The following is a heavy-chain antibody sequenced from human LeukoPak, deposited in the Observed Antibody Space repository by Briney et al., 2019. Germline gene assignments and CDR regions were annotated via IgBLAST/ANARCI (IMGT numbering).Heavy chain of an antibody. V-gene: IGHV1-18*01. D-gene: IGHD3-22*01. J-gene: IGHJ4*02. CDR3: AREAGYYDSSGYNSFDY. CDR2: ISAYNGNT. Sequence: ASVKVSCKASGYTFTSYGISWVRQAPGQGLEWMGWISAYNGNTNYAQKLQGRVTMTTDTSTSTAYTELRSLRSDDTAVYYCAREAGYYDSSGYNSFDYWGQGTLVTVSS. CDR1: GYTFTSYG.